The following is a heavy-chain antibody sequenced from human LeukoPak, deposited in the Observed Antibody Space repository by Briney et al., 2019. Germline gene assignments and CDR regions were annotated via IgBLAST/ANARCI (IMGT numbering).Heavy chain of an antibody. Sequence: PGGSLRLSCAASGFTFSSYSMNWVRQAPGKGLEWVSSISSSSSYIYYADSVKGRFTISRDNAKNSLYLQMNSLRAEDTAVYYCARDRRTYYYDSSGYYFDYWGQGTLVTVSS. D-gene: IGHD3-22*01. CDR2: ISSSSSYI. CDR3: ARDRRTYYYDSSGYYFDY. V-gene: IGHV3-21*01. J-gene: IGHJ4*02. CDR1: GFTFSSYS.